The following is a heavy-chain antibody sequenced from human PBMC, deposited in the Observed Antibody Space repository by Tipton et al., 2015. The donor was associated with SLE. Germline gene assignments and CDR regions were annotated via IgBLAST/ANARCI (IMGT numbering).Heavy chain of an antibody. J-gene: IGHJ4*02. CDR2: MYRSGTT. D-gene: IGHD5-12*01. CDR1: GDSFSNHF. Sequence: TLSLTCTVSGDSFSNHFWSWIRQPPGKGLEWIGYMYRSGTTKYNPSLKSRVTISVDTSKSQFSLNLSSVTAADTAVYYCARGGVGGYDYFDYWGQGALVTVSS. CDR3: ARGGVGGYDYFDY. V-gene: IGHV4-59*11.